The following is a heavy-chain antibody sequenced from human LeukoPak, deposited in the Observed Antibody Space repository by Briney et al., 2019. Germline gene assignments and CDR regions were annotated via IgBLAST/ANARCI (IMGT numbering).Heavy chain of an antibody. CDR1: GGSISSGDYY. J-gene: IGHJ4*02. CDR2: IYYSGST. Sequence: SQTLSLTCTVSGGSISSGDYYWSWIRQPPGKGLEWIGYIYYSGSTYYNPSLKSRVTISVDTSKNQFSLKLSSVTAADTAVYYCARDRNYYDSSGYYFYYWGQGTLVTVSS. V-gene: IGHV4-30-4*08. CDR3: ARDRNYYDSSGYYFYY. D-gene: IGHD3-22*01.